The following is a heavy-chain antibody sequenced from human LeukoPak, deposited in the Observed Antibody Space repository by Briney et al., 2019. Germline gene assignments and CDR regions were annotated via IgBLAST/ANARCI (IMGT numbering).Heavy chain of an antibody. V-gene: IGHV3-74*01. D-gene: IGHD3-22*01. CDR3: ARGYDNTNILY. CDR2: INRDGSTT. J-gene: IGHJ4*02. Sequence: PGGSLRLSCAASGFTFSIYWMHWVRQAPGKGLVWVSHINRDGSTTNYADSVKGRFTISRDNAKNTLYLQMNGLRAEDTAVYYCARGYDNTNILYWGQGTLVTVSS. CDR1: GFTFSIYW.